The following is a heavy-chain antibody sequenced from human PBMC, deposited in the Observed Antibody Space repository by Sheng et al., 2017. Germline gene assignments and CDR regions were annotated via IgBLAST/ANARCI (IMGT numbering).Heavy chain of an antibody. CDR3: ARVVRDTAMVIDYYFDY. V-gene: IGHV3-7*01. CDR1: GFTFSSYW. D-gene: IGHD5-18*01. J-gene: IGHJ4*02. Sequence: EVQLVESGGGLVQPGGSLRLSCAASGFTFSSYWMSWVRQAPGKGLEWVANIKQDGSEKYYVDSVKGRFTISRDNAKNSLYLQMNSLRAEDTAVYYCARVVRDTAMVIDYYFDYWGQGTLVTVSS. CDR2: IKQDGSEK.